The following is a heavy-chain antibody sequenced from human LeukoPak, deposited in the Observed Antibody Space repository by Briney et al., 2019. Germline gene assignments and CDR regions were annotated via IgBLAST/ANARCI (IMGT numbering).Heavy chain of an antibody. CDR2: ISSSSSYI. CDR1: GFTFSSYS. V-gene: IGHV3-21*01. Sequence: GGSLRLSCAASGFTFSSYSMNWVRQAPGKGLEWVSSISSSSSYIYYADSVKGRFTISRDNAKNSLYLQMNSLRAEDTAVYYCARGGHSGYASSFDYWGQGTLVTVSS. J-gene: IGHJ4*02. D-gene: IGHD5-12*01. CDR3: ARGGHSGYASSFDY.